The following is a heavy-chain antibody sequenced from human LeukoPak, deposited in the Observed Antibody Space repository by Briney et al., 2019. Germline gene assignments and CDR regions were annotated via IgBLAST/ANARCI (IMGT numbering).Heavy chain of an antibody. CDR1: GFTFSDYY. CDR2: ISSSGSTI. V-gene: IGHV3-11*04. D-gene: IGHD3-3*01. CDR3: ARDFWSGSPD. J-gene: IGHJ4*02. Sequence: KPGASLRLSCAASGFTFSDYYMSWIRQAPGKGLEWVSYISSSGSTIYYADSVKGRFTISRDNPKNSLYLQRNSLRVEDTAVYYCARDFWSGSPDWGQGTLVTVSS.